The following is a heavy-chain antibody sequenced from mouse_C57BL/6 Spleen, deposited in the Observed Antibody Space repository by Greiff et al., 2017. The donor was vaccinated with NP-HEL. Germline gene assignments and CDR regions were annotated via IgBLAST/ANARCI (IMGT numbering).Heavy chain of an antibody. D-gene: IGHD1-1*01. CDR3: ARSFYGGYFDV. V-gene: IGHV7-3*01. CDR2: IRNKANGYTT. CDR1: GFTFTDYY. J-gene: IGHJ1*03. Sequence: EVHLVESGGGLVQPGGSLSLSCAASGFTFTDYYMSWVRQPPGKALEWLGFIRNKANGYTTEYSASVKGRFTISRDNSQSILYLQMNALRAEDSATYYCARSFYGGYFDVWGTGTTVTVSS.